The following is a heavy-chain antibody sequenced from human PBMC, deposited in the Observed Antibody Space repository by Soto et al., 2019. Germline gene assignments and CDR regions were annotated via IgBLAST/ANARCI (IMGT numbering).Heavy chain of an antibody. CDR1: GFSLSNARMG. CDR2: IFSNDEK. Sequence: QVTLKESGPVLVKPTETLTLTCTVSGFSLSNARMGVSWIRQPPGKALEWLAHIFSNDEKSYSTSLKSRLTIYKDTSKSQVVLTMTNMDPVDTATYYCARIIPSSIPWFDPWGQGTLVTVSS. CDR3: ARIIPSSIPWFDP. J-gene: IGHJ5*02. V-gene: IGHV2-26*01.